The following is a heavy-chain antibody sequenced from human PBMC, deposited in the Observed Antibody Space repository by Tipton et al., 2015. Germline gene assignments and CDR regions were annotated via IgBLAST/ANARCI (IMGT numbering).Heavy chain of an antibody. CDR3: ARARGRHGGLFDS. CDR2: ISFSDTT. J-gene: IGHJ4*02. CDR1: GGSVSSGSYY. D-gene: IGHD4-23*01. Sequence: TLSLTCAVSGGSVSSGSYYWSWIRQPPGKGLEWIGYISFSDTTNYNPSLKSRVTISLDTSKNQFPLKLNSVTASDTAVYYCARARGRHGGLFDSWGQGILVTVSS. V-gene: IGHV4-61*01.